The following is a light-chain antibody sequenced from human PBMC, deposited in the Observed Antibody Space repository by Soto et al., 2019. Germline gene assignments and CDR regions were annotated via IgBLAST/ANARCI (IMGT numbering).Light chain of an antibody. V-gene: IGKV1-5*03. CDR1: QGVSDW. CDR3: HQYDKYPFT. J-gene: IGKJ2*01. Sequence: DIQMTQTPSTLSASVGDRVTITCRAGQGVSDWLAWYQQKPGKAPQLLIYKVSTLESGVPSRLSGSVSGTEFTLTISSLQSDDFATYFCHQYDKYPFTFGQGTKLELK. CDR2: KVS.